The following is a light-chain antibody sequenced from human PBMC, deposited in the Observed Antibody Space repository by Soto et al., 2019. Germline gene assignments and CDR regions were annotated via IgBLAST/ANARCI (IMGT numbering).Light chain of an antibody. V-gene: IGKV3-11*01. J-gene: IGKJ1*01. Sequence: EIVLTQSPGTLSLSPGERATLSCRASQAVNTRLAWYQHKLGQAPRLLIYLTSNRAAGIPARFSGSGSGTDFTLTISDVEPEDFAVYYCHQRQSWPRTFGQGTKVDIK. CDR3: HQRQSWPRT. CDR2: LTS. CDR1: QAVNTR.